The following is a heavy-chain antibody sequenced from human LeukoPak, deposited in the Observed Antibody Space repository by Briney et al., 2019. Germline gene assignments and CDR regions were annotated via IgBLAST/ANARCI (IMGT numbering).Heavy chain of an antibody. D-gene: IGHD3-10*01. CDR2: ISWNSGSI. Sequence: GGSLRLSCVGSGFTFDDYAMHWVRQAPGKGLEWVSGISWNSGSIGYADSVKGRFTISRDNAKNSLYLQMNSLRVEDTATYYCAKVAHYYYGSESYYFFEHWGQGTPVTASS. CDR3: AKVAHYYYGSESYYFFEH. CDR1: GFTFDDYA. J-gene: IGHJ4*02. V-gene: IGHV3-9*01.